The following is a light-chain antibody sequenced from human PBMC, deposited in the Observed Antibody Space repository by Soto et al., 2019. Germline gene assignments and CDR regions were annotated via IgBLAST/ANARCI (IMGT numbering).Light chain of an antibody. CDR3: TQETQFLRT. CDR1: QSLVHSDGNTY. CDR2: RVS. J-gene: IGKJ1*01. Sequence: DIVLTQTPLSSPVTLGQPASISCGSSQSLVHSDGNTYLSWLQQRPGQPPRLLIYRVSNRFSGGPDRISCSGAGTDFTLKLSLLEAEDVGVDYCTQETQFLRTFGPGTRVELK. V-gene: IGKV2-24*01.